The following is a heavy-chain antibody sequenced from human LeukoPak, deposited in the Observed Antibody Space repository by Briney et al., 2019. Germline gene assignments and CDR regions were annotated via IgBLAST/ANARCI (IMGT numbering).Heavy chain of an antibody. CDR1: GYTFTSYD. J-gene: IGHJ6*03. CDR2: IDPYSGNT. V-gene: IGHV1-8*02. Sequence: ASVKVSCKASGYTFTSYDINWVRQATGQGLEWMGWIDPYSGNTNYAQKFQGRVTMTRDMSTSTVYMELSSLRSEDTAVYYCARQAYNWNYGYYYYYMDVWGKGTTVTVSS. CDR3: ARQAYNWNYGYYYYYMDV. D-gene: IGHD1-7*01.